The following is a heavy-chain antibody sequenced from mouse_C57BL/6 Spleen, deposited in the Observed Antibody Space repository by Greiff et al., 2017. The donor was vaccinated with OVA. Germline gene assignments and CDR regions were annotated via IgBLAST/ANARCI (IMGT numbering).Heavy chain of an antibody. V-gene: IGHV5-4*01. CDR3: ARGPGNFDD. CDR2: ISDGGSYT. CDR1: GFTFSSYA. J-gene: IGHJ2*01. Sequence: EVQLVESGGGLVKPGGSLKLSCAASGFTFSSYAMSWVRQTPEKRLEWVATISDGGSYTYYPDNVKGRFTISRDNAKNNLYLQMSHLKSEDTAMYYCARGPGNFDDWGQGTTLTVSS.